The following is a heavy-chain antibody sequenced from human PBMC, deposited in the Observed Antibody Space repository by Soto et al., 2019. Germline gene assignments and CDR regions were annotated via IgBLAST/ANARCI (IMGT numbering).Heavy chain of an antibody. J-gene: IGHJ6*02. Sequence: GESLKISCKGSGYSFTSYWIAWVRQMPGKGLEWMGRIDPSDSYTNYSPSFQGHVTISADKSISTAYLQWSSLKASDTAMYYCARDLGGMITFGGVIAHDGMDVWGQGTTVTVSS. D-gene: IGHD3-16*02. CDR1: GYSFTSYW. CDR3: ARDLGGMITFGGVIAHDGMDV. V-gene: IGHV5-10-1*01. CDR2: IDPSDSYT.